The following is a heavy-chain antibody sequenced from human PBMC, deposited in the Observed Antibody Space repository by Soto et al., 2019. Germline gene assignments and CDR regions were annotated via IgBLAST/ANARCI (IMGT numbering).Heavy chain of an antibody. CDR1: GYSITIHG. CDR3: GKDIRSGSIDY. J-gene: IGHJ4*02. V-gene: IGHV3-33*02. Sequence: GGSLRLSCTVSGYSITIHGMHWVRQAPGKGLEWVALIWSHGTDQYYADSVRGRFTVSRDTSTSTVFLQMHSLRADDPATYYCGKDIRSGSIDYWGQGTPVTVSS. D-gene: IGHD1-1*01. CDR2: IWSHGTDQ.